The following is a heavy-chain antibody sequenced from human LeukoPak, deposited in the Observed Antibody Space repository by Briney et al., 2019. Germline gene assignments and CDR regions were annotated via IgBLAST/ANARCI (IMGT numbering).Heavy chain of an antibody. V-gene: IGHV3-21*01. CDR2: ISSSSSYK. CDR3: ARTGYKYYFDY. Sequence: GGSLRLSCAASGFTFSSYSMNWVRQAPGKGLEWVSSISSSSSYKYYADSVKGRFTISRDNAKNSLYLQMNSLRAEDTAVYYCARTGYKYYFDYWGQGTLVTVSS. CDR1: GFTFSSYS. D-gene: IGHD5-24*01. J-gene: IGHJ4*02.